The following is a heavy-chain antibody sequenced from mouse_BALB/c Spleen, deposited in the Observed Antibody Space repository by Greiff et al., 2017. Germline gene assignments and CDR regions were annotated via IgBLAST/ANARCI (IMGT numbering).Heavy chain of an antibody. CDR3: ARTVITGTGAMDY. V-gene: IGHV5-17*02. J-gene: IGHJ4*01. Sequence: EVKLMESGGGLVQPGGSRKLSCAASGFTFSSFGMHWVRQAPEKGLEWVAYISSGSSTIYYADTVKGRFTISRDNPKNTLFLQMTSLRSEDTAMYYCARTVITGTGAMDYWGQGTSVTVSS. CDR1: GFTFSSFG. CDR2: ISSGSSTI. D-gene: IGHD2-4*01.